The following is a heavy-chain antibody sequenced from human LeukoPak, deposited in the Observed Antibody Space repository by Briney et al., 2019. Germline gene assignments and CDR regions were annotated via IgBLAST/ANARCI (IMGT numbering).Heavy chain of an antibody. Sequence: GGSLRLSCAASGFTFSSYAMSWVRQAPGKGLEWVSGISGSGGRTYYADSVKGRFTISRDNSKNMLYLQMNSLRAEDTAVYYCAKDRIITDYDFWSGSMIFWFDPWGQGTLVTVPS. J-gene: IGHJ5*02. CDR1: GFTFSSYA. V-gene: IGHV3-23*01. CDR2: ISGSGGRT. CDR3: AKDRIITDYDFWSGSMIFWFDP. D-gene: IGHD3-3*01.